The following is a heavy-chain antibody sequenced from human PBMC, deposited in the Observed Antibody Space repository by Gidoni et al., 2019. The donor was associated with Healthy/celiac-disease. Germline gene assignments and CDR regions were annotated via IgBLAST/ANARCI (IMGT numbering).Heavy chain of an antibody. CDR1: GFTFSDYY. CDR3: ARVRDCSGGSCYSEGSYYFDY. V-gene: IGHV3-11*05. Sequence: QVQLVESGGGLVKPGGSLRLSCAASGFTFSDYYMSWTRQAPGKGLDWVSYISSSSSYTNYADSVKGRFTISRDNAKNSLYLQMNSLRAEDTAVYYCARVRDCSGGSCYSEGSYYFDYWGQGTLVTVSS. D-gene: IGHD2-15*01. CDR2: ISSSSSYT. J-gene: IGHJ4*02.